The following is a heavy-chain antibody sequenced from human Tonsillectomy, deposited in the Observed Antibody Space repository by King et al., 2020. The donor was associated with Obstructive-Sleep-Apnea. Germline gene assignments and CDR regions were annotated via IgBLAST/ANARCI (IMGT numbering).Heavy chain of an antibody. J-gene: IGHJ4*02. D-gene: IGHD3-10*01. V-gene: IGHV5-51*01. CDR2: FYPGDSDT. CDR1: GYSFSDYW. CDR3: AASHYYYGAGTYFDY. Sequence: QLVQSGAEVKKPGDSLKISCKGSGYSFSDYWIGWVRQMPGKGLEWMGVFYPGDSDTRYSPSFSGHITISADESFSTAYLQWYSLEASDTAIYYCAASHYYYGAGTYFDYWGQGTLVTVSS.